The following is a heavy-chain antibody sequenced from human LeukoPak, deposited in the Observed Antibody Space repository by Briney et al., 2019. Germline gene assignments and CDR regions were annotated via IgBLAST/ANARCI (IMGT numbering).Heavy chain of an antibody. CDR2: IYTSGST. V-gene: IGHV4-61*02. D-gene: IGHD5-12*01. Sequence: SETLSLTCTVSGGSISSGSYYWSWIRQPAGKGLEWIGRIYTSGSTNYNPSLKSRVTISVDTSKNQFSLKLSSVTAADTAVYYCARGYDYYYYYYMDVWGKGTTVTVSS. CDR3: ARGYDYYYYYYMDV. J-gene: IGHJ6*03. CDR1: GGSISSGSYY.